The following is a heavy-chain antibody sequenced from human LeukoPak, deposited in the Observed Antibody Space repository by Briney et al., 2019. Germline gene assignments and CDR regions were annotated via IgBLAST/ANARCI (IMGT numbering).Heavy chain of an antibody. CDR3: ARDRPEWD. J-gene: IGHJ4*02. V-gene: IGHV3-53*01. CDR1: GFSVSAYY. CDR2: IYSGNNT. D-gene: IGHD2-8*01. Sequence: GGSLRLSCAASGFSVSAYYMNWVRQAPGKGLEWVSVIYSGNNTFYADSVKGRFTISRDNFKNTLYLRMNSLRAEDTAVYYCARDRPEWDWGQGTLVTVSS.